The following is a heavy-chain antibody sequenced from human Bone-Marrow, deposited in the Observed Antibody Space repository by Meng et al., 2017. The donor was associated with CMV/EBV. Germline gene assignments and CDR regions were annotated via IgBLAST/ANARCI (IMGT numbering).Heavy chain of an antibody. Sequence: SVKVSCKASGGTFSSYAISWVRQAPGQGLEWMGGIIPILGIANYAQKFQGRVTITADKSTSTAYMELSSLRSEDTAVYYCASPSHIAAAGTGYYGMDVWGQGTTVTVSS. CDR1: GGTFSSYA. V-gene: IGHV1-69*10. D-gene: IGHD6-13*01. J-gene: IGHJ6*02. CDR3: ASPSHIAAAGTGYYGMDV. CDR2: IIPILGIA.